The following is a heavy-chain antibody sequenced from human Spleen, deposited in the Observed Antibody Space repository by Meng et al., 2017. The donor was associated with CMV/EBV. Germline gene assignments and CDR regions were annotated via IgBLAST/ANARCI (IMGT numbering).Heavy chain of an antibody. CDR1: GGSFSGYY. V-gene: IGHV4-34*01. CDR2: INHSGST. Sequence: GSLRLSCAVYGGSFSGYYWSWIRQPPGKGLEWIGEINHSGSTNYNPSLKSRVTISVDTSKNQFSLKLSSVTAADTAVYYCARKRQLVRSWFDPWGQGTLVTVSS. CDR3: ARKRQLVRSWFDP. D-gene: IGHD6-6*01. J-gene: IGHJ5*02.